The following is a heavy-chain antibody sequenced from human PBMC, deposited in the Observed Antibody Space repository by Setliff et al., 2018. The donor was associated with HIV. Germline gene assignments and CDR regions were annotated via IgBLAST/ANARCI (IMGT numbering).Heavy chain of an antibody. Sequence: SVKVSCKASGGTFSNYAISWVRQAPGQGLEWVGGIIPVFGTTNYAQKFQGRVTITADTSTDTAYMELSNLRSEDTAVYFCARHPKGWLVSTPHFWGQGSLVTVSS. V-gene: IGHV1-69*06. J-gene: IGHJ4*02. CDR1: GGTFSNYA. CDR2: IIPVFGTT. CDR3: ARHPKGWLVSTPHF. D-gene: IGHD6-6*01.